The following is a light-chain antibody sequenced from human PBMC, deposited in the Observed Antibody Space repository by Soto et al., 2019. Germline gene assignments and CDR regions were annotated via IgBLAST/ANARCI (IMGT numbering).Light chain of an antibody. Sequence: DIQMTQSPSSLSASIGDRVTITCRASQDISNYLSWYQQRPGQIPELLIYAASTLQSGVPSRFSGSGSGTDFTLTISSLQPEDFATYYCQKYNSAPRTFGPGTKVEIK. CDR3: QKYNSAPRT. V-gene: IGKV1-27*01. J-gene: IGKJ3*01. CDR2: AAS. CDR1: QDISNY.